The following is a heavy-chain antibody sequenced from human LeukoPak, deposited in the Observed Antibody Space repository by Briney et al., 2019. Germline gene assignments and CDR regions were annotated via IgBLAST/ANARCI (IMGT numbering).Heavy chain of an antibody. V-gene: IGHV4-30-4*01. CDR3: ARSGTGDYYFYGMNA. D-gene: IGHD3/OR15-3a*01. CDR2: IYYSGST. CDR1: GGSISSDDYY. J-gene: IGHJ6*02. Sequence: PSETLSLTCTVSGGSISSDDYYWSWIRQPPGKGLEWIGYIYYSGSTYYNPSLKSRITISLDTSKNQFALELSSVTAADTAVYYCARSGTGDYYFYGMNAWGQGTTVTVSS.